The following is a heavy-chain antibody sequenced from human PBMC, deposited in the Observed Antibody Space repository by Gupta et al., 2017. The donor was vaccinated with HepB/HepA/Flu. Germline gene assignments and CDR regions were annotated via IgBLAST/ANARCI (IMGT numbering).Heavy chain of an antibody. V-gene: IGHV4-39*01. CDR2: IFYTGST. Sequence: QLQESGPGLVKSSETLSPTCTVSGVSIISSNYYWGWIRQPPGKGLEYIGSIFYTGSTYYNPSLKSRVTISIDTSKNQFSLKLSSVTAADTAVYFCATPLYFYWYMDVWGKGTTVTVSS. J-gene: IGHJ6*03. CDR3: ATPLYFYWYMDV. CDR1: GVSIISSNYY.